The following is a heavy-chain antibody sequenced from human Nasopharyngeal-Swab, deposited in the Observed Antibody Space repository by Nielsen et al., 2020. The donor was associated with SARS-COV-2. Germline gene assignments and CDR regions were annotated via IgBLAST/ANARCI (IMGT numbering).Heavy chain of an antibody. CDR3: ARDSSLWYFDL. J-gene: IGHJ2*01. CDR2: IYYSGST. Sequence: SETLSLTCTVSGGSISSYYWSWIRQPPGKGLEWIGYIYYSGSTNYSPSLKSRVTISVDTSKNQFSLKVTSVTAADAAVYYCARDSSLWYFDLWGRGTLVSVSS. CDR1: GGSISSYY. D-gene: IGHD3-16*01. V-gene: IGHV4-59*13.